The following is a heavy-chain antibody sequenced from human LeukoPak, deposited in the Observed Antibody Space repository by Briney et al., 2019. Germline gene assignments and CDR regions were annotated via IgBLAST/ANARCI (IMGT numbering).Heavy chain of an antibody. D-gene: IGHD1-1*01. CDR2: INHSGST. J-gene: IGHJ3*02. Sequence: PSETLSLTCTVSGVSISSSNSYWGWIRQPPGKGLEWIGEINHSGSTNYNPSLKSRVTISVDTSKNQFSLKLSSVTAADTAVYYCASSTRYDYAFDIWGQGTMVTVSS. V-gene: IGHV4-39*07. CDR3: ASSTRYDYAFDI. CDR1: GVSISSSNSY.